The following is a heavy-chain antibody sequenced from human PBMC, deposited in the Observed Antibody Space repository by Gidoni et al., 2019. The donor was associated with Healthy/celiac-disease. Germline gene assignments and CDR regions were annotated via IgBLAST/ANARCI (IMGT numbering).Heavy chain of an antibody. CDR1: GLTFSNAW. Sequence: EVQLVESGVGLVKPGGSLRLSCAASGLTFSNAWMSWVSQAPGKGLEWVGRSNSKTDGGTTDYAAPVKGRFTISRDDSKNTLYLQMNSLKTEVTAVYYCTTASPPLRAYYDFWSAPGSGLDYWGQGTLVTVSS. V-gene: IGHV3-15*01. D-gene: IGHD3-3*01. J-gene: IGHJ4*02. CDR3: TTASPPLRAYYDFWSAPGSGLDY. CDR2: SNSKTDGGTT.